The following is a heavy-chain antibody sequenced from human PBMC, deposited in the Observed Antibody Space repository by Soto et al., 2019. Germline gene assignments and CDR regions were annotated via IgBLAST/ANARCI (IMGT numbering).Heavy chain of an antibody. J-gene: IGHJ4*02. CDR1: GGSISSGDYY. D-gene: IGHD2-8*02. V-gene: IGHV4-30-4*01. CDR3: ARESGGYSYYFDY. Sequence: SETLSLTCTVSGGSISSGDYYWSWIRQPPGKGLEWIGYIYYSGSTYYNPSLKSRVTISVDTSKNQFSLKLSSVTAADTAVYYCARESGGYSYYFDYWGQGTLVTVSS. CDR2: IYYSGST.